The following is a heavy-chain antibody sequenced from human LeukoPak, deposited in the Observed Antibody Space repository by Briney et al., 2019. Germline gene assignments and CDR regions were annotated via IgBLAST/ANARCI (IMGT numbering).Heavy chain of an antibody. Sequence: PGGSLRLSCAASGFTFSSYDMHWVRQATGKGLEWVSAIGTAGDTYYPGSVKGRFTISRENAKNSLYLQMNSLRAGDTAVYYCARAIFNYDSSGYYYYFDYWGQGTLVTVSS. CDR3: ARAIFNYDSSGYYYYFDY. CDR1: GFTFSSYD. CDR2: IGTAGDT. V-gene: IGHV3-13*01. J-gene: IGHJ4*02. D-gene: IGHD3-22*01.